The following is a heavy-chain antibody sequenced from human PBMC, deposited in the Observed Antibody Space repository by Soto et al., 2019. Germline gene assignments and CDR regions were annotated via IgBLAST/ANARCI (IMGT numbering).Heavy chain of an antibody. Sequence: QVQLVQSGAEVKKPGSSVKVSCKASGGTLSSYSISWVRQAPGQGLEWMGRIIPIVGIANYAQKFQGRVTVTADTSTNTAYMELSSLRSEATPVLYCARVRGAAQQLVTWGQGPLVTVSS. J-gene: IGHJ5*02. CDR3: ARVRGAAQQLVT. CDR2: IIPIVGIA. D-gene: IGHD6-6*01. V-gene: IGHV1-69*02. CDR1: GGTLSSYS.